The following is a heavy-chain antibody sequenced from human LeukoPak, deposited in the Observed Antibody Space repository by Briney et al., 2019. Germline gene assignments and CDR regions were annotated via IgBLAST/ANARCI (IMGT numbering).Heavy chain of an antibody. J-gene: IGHJ5*02. CDR2: ISAYNGNT. CDR3: ARTEDYYDSSGSPGGP. CDR1: GYTFTSYG. Sequence: GASVKVSCTASGYTFTSYGISWVRQAPGQGLEWMGWISAYNGNTNYAQKLQGRVTMTTDTSTSTAYMELRSLRSDDTAVYYCARTEDYYDSSGSPGGPWGQGTLVAVSS. V-gene: IGHV1-18*01. D-gene: IGHD3-22*01.